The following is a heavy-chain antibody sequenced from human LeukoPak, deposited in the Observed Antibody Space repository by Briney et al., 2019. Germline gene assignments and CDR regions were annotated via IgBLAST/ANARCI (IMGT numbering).Heavy chain of an antibody. Sequence: GSLRLSCAASGFTLRSYSMKWVRQAPGKGLEWVSSISSSSSYIYYADSVKGRFTISRDNAKNSLYLQMNSLRAEDAAVYYCARLGGYSKSFDYWGQGTLVTVSS. CDR1: GFTLRSYS. V-gene: IGHV3-21*01. J-gene: IGHJ4*02. CDR2: ISSSSSYI. CDR3: ARLGGYSKSFDY. D-gene: IGHD4-11*01.